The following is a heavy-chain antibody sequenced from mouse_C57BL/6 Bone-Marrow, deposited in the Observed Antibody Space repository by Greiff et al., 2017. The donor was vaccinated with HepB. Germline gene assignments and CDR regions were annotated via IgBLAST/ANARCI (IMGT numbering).Heavy chain of an antibody. Sequence: VKLMESGPGLVAPSQSLSLTCTVSGFSLTSYAISWVRQPPGKGLEWIGVIWTGGGTNNNSPLKARLTIRKDNSKSQVILKMNSLQTDDTARYYGARNRYFDYWGQGTTLTVSS. CDR1: GFSLTSYA. J-gene: IGHJ2*01. V-gene: IGHV2-9-1*01. CDR2: IWTGGGT. CDR3: ARNRYFDY.